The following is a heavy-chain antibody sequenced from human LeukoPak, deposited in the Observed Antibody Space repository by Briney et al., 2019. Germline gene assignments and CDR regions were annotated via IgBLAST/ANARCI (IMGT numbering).Heavy chain of an antibody. CDR3: ARGGGEDTAMVTPDY. V-gene: IGHV3-11*06. CDR1: RFTFSDYY. Sequence: GGSLRLYCAASRFTFSDYYMTWIRQAPGKGLEWVSYISGSNSYTNFADSVKGRFTISRDNAKNSLYLQMNRLRAEDTAVYDCARGGGEDTAMVTPDYWGQGTLVTVSS. CDR2: ISGSNSYT. D-gene: IGHD5-18*01. J-gene: IGHJ4*02.